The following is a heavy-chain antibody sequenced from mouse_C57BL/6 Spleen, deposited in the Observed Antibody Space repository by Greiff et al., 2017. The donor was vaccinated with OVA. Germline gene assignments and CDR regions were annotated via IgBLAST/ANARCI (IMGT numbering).Heavy chain of an antibody. V-gene: IGHV1-15*01. J-gene: IGHJ4*01. CDR2: IDPETGGT. CDR3: TRGRDEAYAMDY. Sequence: QVQLQQSGAELVRPGASVTLSCKASGYTFTDYEMHWVKQTPVHGLEWIGAIDPETGGTAYNQKFKGKAILTADKSSSTAYMELRSLTSEDSAVYYCTRGRDEAYAMDYWGQGTSVTVSS. CDR1: GYTFTDYE.